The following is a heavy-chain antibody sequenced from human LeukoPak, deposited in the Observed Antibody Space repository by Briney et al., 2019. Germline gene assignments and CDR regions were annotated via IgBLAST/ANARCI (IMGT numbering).Heavy chain of an antibody. CDR1: GGSISSSSYY. Sequence: SETLSLTCTVSGGSISSSSYYRGWIRQPPGKGLEWIGSIYYSGSTYYNPSLKSRVTISVDTSKNQFSLKLSSVTAADTAVYYCARLDAVAEGWFEVDNWFDPWGQGTLVTVSS. CDR3: ARLDAVAEGWFEVDNWFDP. J-gene: IGHJ5*02. V-gene: IGHV4-39*01. CDR2: IYYSGST. D-gene: IGHD3-10*01.